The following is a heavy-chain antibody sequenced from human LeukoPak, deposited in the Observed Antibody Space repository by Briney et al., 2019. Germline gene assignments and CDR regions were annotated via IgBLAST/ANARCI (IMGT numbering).Heavy chain of an antibody. Sequence: GKSLRLSCAASGFTFTTYGMHWVRQAPGKGLEWVAIIWNDGSNQYYADSVKGRFTISRDNSKNALFLQMNSLSAEDTAVYYCAKSGPYCSSTTCNYFDYWGQGTLVTVSS. D-gene: IGHD2-2*01. CDR3: AKSGPYCSSTTCNYFDY. CDR2: IWNDGSNQ. CDR1: GFTFTTYG. V-gene: IGHV3-33*06. J-gene: IGHJ4*02.